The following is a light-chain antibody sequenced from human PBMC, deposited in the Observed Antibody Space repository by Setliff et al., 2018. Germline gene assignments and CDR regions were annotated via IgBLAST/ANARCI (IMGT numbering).Light chain of an antibody. CDR2: DVN. Sequence: QSALTQPASVSGFPGQSITISCTGSSSDIGAYDYVSWYQQHPGKAPKLMIYDVNNRPSGVSNRFSGSKSGNTASLTISGLQAEDEADYYCSSYTSRTTLDVFGTGTKVTVL. CDR3: SSYTSRTTLDV. J-gene: IGLJ1*01. V-gene: IGLV2-14*03. CDR1: SSDIGAYDY.